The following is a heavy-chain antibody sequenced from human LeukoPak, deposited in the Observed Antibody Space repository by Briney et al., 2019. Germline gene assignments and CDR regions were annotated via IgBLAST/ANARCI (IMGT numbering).Heavy chain of an antibody. V-gene: IGHV4-59*01. CDR1: GGSISSYY. CDR2: IYYSGST. CDR3: ARDAPAGLGYCSSTSCYSYFDY. J-gene: IGHJ4*02. Sequence: NPSETLSPTCTVSGGSISSYYWSWIRQPPGKGLEWIGYIYYSGSTNYNPSLKSRVTISVDTSKNQFSLKLSSVTAADTAVYYCARDAPAGLGYCSSTSCYSYFDYWGQGTLVTVSS. D-gene: IGHD2-2*02.